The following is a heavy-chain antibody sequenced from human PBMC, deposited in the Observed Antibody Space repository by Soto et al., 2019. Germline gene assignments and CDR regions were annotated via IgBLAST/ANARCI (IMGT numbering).Heavy chain of an antibody. CDR1: GGSISSSSYY. D-gene: IGHD6-6*01. V-gene: IGHV4-39*01. CDR2: IYYIGST. J-gene: IGHJ4*02. CDR3: ARQDSSSSAFDY. Sequence: SETLSLTCTVSGGSISSSSYYWGWIRQSPGKGLEWIGSIYYIGSTYYNPSLKSRVTISVDTSKNQFSLKLSSVTAADTAVYYCARQDSSSSAFDYWGQGTLVTVSS.